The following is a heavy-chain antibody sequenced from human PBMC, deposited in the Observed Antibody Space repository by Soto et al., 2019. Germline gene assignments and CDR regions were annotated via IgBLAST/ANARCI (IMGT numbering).Heavy chain of an antibody. CDR2: MSAGGTI. D-gene: IGHD5-12*01. CDR1: GFDFSLYE. Sequence: EVRLVESGGDLVQPGGSLSLSCAASGFDFSLYEMDWVRQAPGKGLEWIAYMSAGGTIYYADSVKGRFTISRDNAKNSLYLEMNSLRAEDTAIYYCTKEKFVLNSGYDAFDVWGQGTMVTVS. CDR3: TKEKFVLNSGYDAFDV. J-gene: IGHJ3*01. V-gene: IGHV3-48*03.